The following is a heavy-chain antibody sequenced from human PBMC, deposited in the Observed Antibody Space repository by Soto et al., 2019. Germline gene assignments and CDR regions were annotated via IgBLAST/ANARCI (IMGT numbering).Heavy chain of an antibody. Sequence: EVQLVESGGGLVQPGGSLRLSCAASGFTFSSYWMHWVRQAPGKGLVWVSVIYSGGYTAYGDSVKGRFTISRDNSKNTLYIKRKGRGARDGAVFYCATQRGGGGYWGQGTLVTVSS. J-gene: IGHJ4*02. CDR3: ATQRGGGGY. V-gene: IGHV3-66*01. D-gene: IGHD6-25*01. CDR1: GFTFSSYW. CDR2: IYSGGYT.